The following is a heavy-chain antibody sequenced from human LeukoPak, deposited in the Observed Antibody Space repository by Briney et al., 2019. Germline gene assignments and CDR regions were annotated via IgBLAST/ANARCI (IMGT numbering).Heavy chain of an antibody. Sequence: SETLSLTCTVSGVSISSSNSYWGWIRQPPGKGLEWIGSIYYSGNTYYNASLKSQVSISVDTSKNQFSLKLSSVTAADTAVYYCARLKRRITMVRGTAGWFDPWGQGTLVTVSS. CDR3: ARLKRRITMVRGTAGWFDP. V-gene: IGHV4-39*01. CDR2: IYYSGNT. J-gene: IGHJ5*02. CDR1: GVSISSSNSY. D-gene: IGHD3-10*01.